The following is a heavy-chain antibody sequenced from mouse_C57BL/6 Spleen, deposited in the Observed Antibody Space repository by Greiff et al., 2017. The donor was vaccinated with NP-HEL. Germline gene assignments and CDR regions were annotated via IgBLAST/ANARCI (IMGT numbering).Heavy chain of an antibody. CDR1: GYAFSSYW. J-gene: IGHJ4*01. Sequence: VQLQQSGAELVKPGASVKISCKASGYAFSSYWMNWVKQRPGKGLEWIGQIYPGDGDTNYNGKFKGKATLTADKYSRTAYMQLSSLSSEDSAVYVCARAGDYYGAMDYWGQGTSVTVSS. CDR3: ARAGDYYGAMDY. V-gene: IGHV1-80*01. CDR2: IYPGDGDT. D-gene: IGHD2-1*01.